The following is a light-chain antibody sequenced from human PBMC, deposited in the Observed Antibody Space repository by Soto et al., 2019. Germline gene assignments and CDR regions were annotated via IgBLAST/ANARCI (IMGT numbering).Light chain of an antibody. V-gene: IGLV1-44*01. Sequence: QSVLTQPPSASGTPGQWVTISCSGSTSNIGTNTVNWYQQLPGSAPKLVIYSNNQRPSGVPDRFSGSKSGTSGSLAISGLQSEDEADYYCAAWDDSVSGRVFGGGTKVIVL. CDR3: AAWDDSVSGRV. J-gene: IGLJ3*02. CDR2: SNN. CDR1: TSNIGTNT.